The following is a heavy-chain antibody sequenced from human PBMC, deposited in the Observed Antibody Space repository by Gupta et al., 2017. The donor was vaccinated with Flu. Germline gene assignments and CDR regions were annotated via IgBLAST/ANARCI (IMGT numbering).Heavy chain of an antibody. D-gene: IGHD1-1*01. J-gene: IGHJ3*02. CDR2: IKQDGSEK. V-gene: IGHV3-7*01. CDR3: ARDLSGTTNVFDN. Sequence: RQAPGKGLEWVAKIKQDGSEKYYVDSVKGRFTISRDNTKKSLYLQMNSLRAEDTAVFYCARDLSGTTNVFDNWGQGTMVTVSS.